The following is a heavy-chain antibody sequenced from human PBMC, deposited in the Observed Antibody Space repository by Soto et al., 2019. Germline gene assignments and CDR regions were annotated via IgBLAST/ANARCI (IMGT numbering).Heavy chain of an antibody. J-gene: IGHJ4*02. CDR2: INHSGST. V-gene: IGHV4-34*01. CDR1: GGSFGGYY. Sequence: FGTLSLPCAVFGGSFGGYYGRWIRQPPGKGLEWIGEINHSGSTNYNPSLKSRVTISVDTSKNQFSLKLSSVTAADTAVYYCARVGLSSSRYFDYWGQGTLVTVSS. CDR3: ARVGLSSSRYFDY. D-gene: IGHD6-13*01.